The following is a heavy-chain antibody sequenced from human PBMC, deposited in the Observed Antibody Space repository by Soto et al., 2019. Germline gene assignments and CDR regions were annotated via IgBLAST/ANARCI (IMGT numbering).Heavy chain of an antibody. CDR3: ARHVGTVRGVINHYYYYGMDV. CDR1: GGSISSYY. V-gene: IGHV4-59*08. D-gene: IGHD3-10*01. J-gene: IGHJ6*02. CDR2: IYYSGST. Sequence: SETLSLTCTVSGGSISSYYWSWIRQPPGKGLEWIGYIYYSGSTNYNPSLKSRVTISVDTSKNQFSLKLSSVTAADTAVYYCARHVGTVRGVINHYYYYGMDVWGQGTTVTVSS.